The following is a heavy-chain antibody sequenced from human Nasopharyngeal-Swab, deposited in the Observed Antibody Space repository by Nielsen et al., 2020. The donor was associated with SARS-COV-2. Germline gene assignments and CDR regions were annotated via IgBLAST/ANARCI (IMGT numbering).Heavy chain of an antibody. D-gene: IGHD6-13*01. CDR2: ISGRGGGT. V-gene: IGHV3-23*01. CDR1: GFTFSSDD. J-gene: IGHJ4*02. CDR3: AYRRGSSWHPYCFDF. Sequence: GGSLRLSCAASGFTFSSDDMSWVRQAPGKGLEWVSTISGRGGGTYYADSVKGRFTVSRDNSENTLYLQMNSLRAEDTAVYYCAYRRGSSWHPYCFDFWGQGTLVTVSS.